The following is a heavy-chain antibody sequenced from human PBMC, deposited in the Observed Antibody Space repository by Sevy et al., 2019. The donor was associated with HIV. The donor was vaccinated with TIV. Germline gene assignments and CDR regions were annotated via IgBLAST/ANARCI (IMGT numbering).Heavy chain of an antibody. CDR1: GFTFSSYT. Sequence: GGSLRLSCAASGFTFSSYTMNWVRQAPGKGLEWVSYISTTSIITYYADSVRGRFTISRDNAKNSLYLQMNSLRAEDTAVYYCARDASPYCSGGRCYFDAFDILGQGTMVTVSS. J-gene: IGHJ3*02. D-gene: IGHD2-15*01. CDR3: ARDASPYCSGGRCYFDAFDI. CDR2: ISTTSIIT. V-gene: IGHV3-48*01.